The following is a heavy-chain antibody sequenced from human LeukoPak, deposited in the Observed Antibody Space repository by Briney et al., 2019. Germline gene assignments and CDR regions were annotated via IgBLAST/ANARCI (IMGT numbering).Heavy chain of an antibody. CDR1: GFTFNNYW. J-gene: IGHJ4*02. D-gene: IGHD3-22*01. CDR3: ARVQWDYYDSSGYSDY. Sequence: AGGSLRLSCAASGFTFNNYWMSWVRQAPGKGLEWVANIKQDGSEKYYVDSVKGRFTISRDNAKNSLYLQLNSLRAEDTAVYYCARVQWDYYDSSGYSDYWGQGTLVTVSS. V-gene: IGHV3-7*03. CDR2: IKQDGSEK.